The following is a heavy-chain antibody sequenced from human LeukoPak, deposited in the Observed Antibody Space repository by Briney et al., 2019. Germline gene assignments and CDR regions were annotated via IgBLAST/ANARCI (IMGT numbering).Heavy chain of an antibody. D-gene: IGHD2/OR15-2a*01. Sequence: GGSLRLSCAASGFTFSSYWMHWVRQAPGKGLEWVSFISSSGYIYYADSVKGRFTISRDNAKNSLHLQMNSLRAEDTAVYYCARDPGNYYGMDVWGQGTTVTVSS. J-gene: IGHJ6*02. CDR3: ARDPGNYYGMDV. CDR1: GFTFSSYW. CDR2: ISSSGYI. V-gene: IGHV3-21*01.